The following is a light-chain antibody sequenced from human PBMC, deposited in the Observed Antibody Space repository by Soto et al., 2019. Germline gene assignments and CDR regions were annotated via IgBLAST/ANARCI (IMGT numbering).Light chain of an antibody. V-gene: IGKV3-20*01. CDR1: PSVSGSN. CDR2: GAS. CDR3: QQSGDSQWT. Sequence: EIVLTQSPGTLSLSPGERATLSCRASPSVSGSNLAWYQQKPGQAPRLVIYGASSRATGIPDRFSGSGSGMDFTLTISSLAPEDFAVYYCQQSGDSQWTFGQGTKVDIK. J-gene: IGKJ1*01.